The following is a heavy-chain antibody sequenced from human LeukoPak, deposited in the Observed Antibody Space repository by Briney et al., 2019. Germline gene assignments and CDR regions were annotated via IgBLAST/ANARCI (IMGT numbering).Heavy chain of an antibody. Sequence: GGSLRLSCAASGFTFSSYGMHWVRQAPGKGLEWVAFIRHDGSNKYYADSVKGRFTISRDNSKNTLYLQMNSLRAEDTAVYYCAKHHEVVAATPYLFDYWGQGTLVTVSS. CDR2: IRHDGSNK. D-gene: IGHD2-15*01. V-gene: IGHV3-30*02. CDR1: GFTFSSYG. CDR3: AKHHEVVAATPYLFDY. J-gene: IGHJ4*02.